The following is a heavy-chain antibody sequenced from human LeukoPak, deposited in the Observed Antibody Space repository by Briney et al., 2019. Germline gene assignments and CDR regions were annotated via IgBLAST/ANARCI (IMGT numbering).Heavy chain of an antibody. J-gene: IGHJ6*04. CDR1: GFTFDDYA. CDR2: ISWNSDYI. CDR3: AELGITMIGGV. D-gene: IGHD3-10*02. Sequence: GGSLRLSCGASGFTFDDYAMHWVRQAPGKGLEWVSGISWNSDYIDYADSVKGRFTISRDNAKNSLYLQMNSLRAEDTAVYYCAELGITMIGGVWGKGTTVTISS. V-gene: IGHV3-9*01.